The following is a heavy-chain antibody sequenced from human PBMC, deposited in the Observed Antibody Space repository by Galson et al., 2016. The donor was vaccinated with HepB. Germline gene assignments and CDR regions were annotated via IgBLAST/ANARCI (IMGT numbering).Heavy chain of an antibody. CDR3: TRDEGFGDPFDY. Sequence: SLRLSCAASGFTFSRYWMHWVRQAPGKGLMWISRINTDGSPTNCADSVKGRCTISRDNAKNIVYLQLNSLRAEDTAVYYCTRDEGFGDPFDYWGQGTLVTASS. D-gene: IGHD3-10*01. J-gene: IGHJ4*02. CDR2: INTDGSPT. CDR1: GFTFSRYW. V-gene: IGHV3-74*01.